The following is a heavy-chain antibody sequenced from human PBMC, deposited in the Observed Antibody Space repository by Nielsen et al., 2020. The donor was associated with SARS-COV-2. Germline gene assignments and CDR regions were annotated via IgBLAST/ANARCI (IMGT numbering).Heavy chain of an antibody. CDR2: IKEDGSEK. D-gene: IGHD3-16*01. J-gene: IGHJ4*02. CDR1: GFSFSSYW. CDR3: VRGLQVPNGLAHR. V-gene: IGHV3-7*04. Sequence: GESLKISCAASGFSFSSYWMSWVRQAPGKGLEWVANIKEDGSEKNYVDSVKGRFTISRDNAKNTLYLQMNSLRAEDTAVYYCVRGLQVPNGLAHRWGQGTLVTVSS.